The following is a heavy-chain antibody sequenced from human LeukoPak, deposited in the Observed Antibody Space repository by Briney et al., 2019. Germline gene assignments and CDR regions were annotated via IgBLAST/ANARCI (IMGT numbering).Heavy chain of an antibody. CDR3: ARDGYIAAAAPVDFDY. V-gene: IGHV3-33*01. Sequence: GRSLRLSCAASGFTFSSYSMHWVRQAPGKGLEWVAVIWYDGSNKYYADSVKGRFTISRDNSKNTLYLQMNSLRAEDTAVYYCARDGYIAAAAPVDFDYWGQGTLVTVSS. CDR2: IWYDGSNK. D-gene: IGHD6-13*01. CDR1: GFTFSSYS. J-gene: IGHJ4*02.